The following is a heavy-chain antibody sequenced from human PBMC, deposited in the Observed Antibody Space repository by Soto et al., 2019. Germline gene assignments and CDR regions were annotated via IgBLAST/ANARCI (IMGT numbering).Heavy chain of an antibody. Sequence: GASVKVSCKASGYTFTAYGFNWGRQAPGQGLEWMGWISVYTGNTNYAQDLQGRVTMTTDTSTRTAYMELRGLRSDDTAVYYCAIGIPYSAGSCHLLDYSRYRTPFT. CDR1: GYTFTAYG. J-gene: IGHJ4*01. V-gene: IGHV1-18*01. CDR2: ISVYTGNT. CDR3: AIGIPYSAGSCHLLDY. D-gene: IGHD2-21*01.